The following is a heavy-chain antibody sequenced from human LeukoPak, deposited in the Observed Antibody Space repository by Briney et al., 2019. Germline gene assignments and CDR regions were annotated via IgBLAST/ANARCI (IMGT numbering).Heavy chain of an antibody. D-gene: IGHD2-2*01. CDR2: IYYSGST. CDR1: GGSISSNSYY. CDR3: ARHGEVPDAISDY. V-gene: IGHV4-39*01. Sequence: SSETLSLTCTVSGGSISSNSYYWGWIRQPPGKGLEWIGSIYYSGSTYYNPPLKSRVTISVDTSKNQFSLKLSSVTAADTAVFYWARHGEVPDAISDYWGQGTLVTVSS. J-gene: IGHJ4*02.